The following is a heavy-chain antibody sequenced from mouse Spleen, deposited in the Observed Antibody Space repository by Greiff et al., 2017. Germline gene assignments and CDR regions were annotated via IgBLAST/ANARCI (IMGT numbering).Heavy chain of an antibody. CDR1: GFTFSDYG. V-gene: IGHV5-17*01. D-gene: IGHD1-1*01. J-gene: IGHJ3*01. CDR2: ISSGSSTI. Sequence: EVKLEESGGGLVKPGGSLKLSCAASGFTFSDYGMHWVRQAPEKGLEWVAYISSGSSTIYYADTVKGRFTISRDNAKNTLFLQMTSLRSEDTAMYYCARHDYGSSYGWFAYWGQGTLVTVSA. CDR3: ARHDYGSSYGWFAY.